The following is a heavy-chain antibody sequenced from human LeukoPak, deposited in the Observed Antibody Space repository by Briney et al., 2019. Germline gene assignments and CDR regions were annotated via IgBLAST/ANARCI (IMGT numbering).Heavy chain of an antibody. CDR1: GFTFSSYG. J-gene: IGHJ4*02. D-gene: IGHD2-8*02. CDR2: IHYDGSNK. CDR3: ARDGTGTALDY. Sequence: GGSLRLSCAASGFTFSSYGLHWVRQAPGKGLEWVAFIHYDGSNKYYADSVKGRFTISRDNAKNSLYLQMNSLRAEDTAVYYCARDGTGTALDYWGQGTLVTVSS. V-gene: IGHV3-30*02.